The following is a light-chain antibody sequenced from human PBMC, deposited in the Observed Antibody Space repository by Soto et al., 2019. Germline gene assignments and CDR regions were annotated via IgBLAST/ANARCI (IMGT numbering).Light chain of an antibody. Sequence: EIVLTQSPATLSLSPGERATLSCRASQSISSYLAWYQQKPGQAPRLLIYDASNRATGIPARFSGCGSGTDFTLIISSLEPEDFAVYYCQQRSDWPKTFGQGTKV. CDR2: DAS. CDR1: QSISSY. J-gene: IGKJ1*01. V-gene: IGKV3-11*01. CDR3: QQRSDWPKT.